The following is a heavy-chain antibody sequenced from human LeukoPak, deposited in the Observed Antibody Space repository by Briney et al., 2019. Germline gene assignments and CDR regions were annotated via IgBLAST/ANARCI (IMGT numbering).Heavy chain of an antibody. Sequence: GGSLRLSCAASGFTFNTYAMNWVRQAPGKGLEWVSAISGSDGSTYYADSVRGRFTISRDNSKNTLYLQMSNLRAEDTAVYYCTKTWGSKGSDFWGQGALVTVSS. CDR1: GFTFNTYA. D-gene: IGHD7-27*01. V-gene: IGHV3-23*01. CDR2: ISGSDGST. J-gene: IGHJ4*02. CDR3: TKTWGSKGSDF.